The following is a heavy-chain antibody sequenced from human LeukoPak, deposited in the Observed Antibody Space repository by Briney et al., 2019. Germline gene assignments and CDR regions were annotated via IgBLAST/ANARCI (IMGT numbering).Heavy chain of an antibody. Sequence: GASVKVSCKASGYTFTSYDINWVRQATGQGLEWMGWMNPNSGNTGYAQKFQGRVTMTRNTSISTAYMELSSLRSEDTAVYYCARAAMVRRNWFDPWGQGTLVTVSS. D-gene: IGHD3-10*01. CDR1: GYTFTSYD. J-gene: IGHJ5*02. CDR3: ARAAMVRRNWFDP. V-gene: IGHV1-8*01. CDR2: MNPNSGNT.